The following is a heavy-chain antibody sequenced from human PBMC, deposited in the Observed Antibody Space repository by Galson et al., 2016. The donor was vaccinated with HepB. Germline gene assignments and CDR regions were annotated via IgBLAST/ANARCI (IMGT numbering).Heavy chain of an antibody. J-gene: IGHJ4*02. CDR3: AHLVNWNPLSYFDY. Sequence: PALVKPTQTLTLTCTFSGFSLTTSGVGVGWIRQPPGEALEWLALIYWNDDKRNSPSLKSRLTILKDTSKNQVVLTMTNLDPVDTATYYCAHLVNWNPLSYFDYWGPGILVTVSS. V-gene: IGHV2-5*01. CDR2: IYWNDDK. CDR1: GFSLTTSGVG. D-gene: IGHD1-20*01.